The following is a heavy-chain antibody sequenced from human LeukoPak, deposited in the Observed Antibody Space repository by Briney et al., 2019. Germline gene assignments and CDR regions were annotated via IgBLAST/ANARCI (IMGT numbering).Heavy chain of an antibody. CDR2: IYHSGIT. J-gene: IGHJ4*02. CDR1: GGSISTSNW. CDR3: AREGWNDY. V-gene: IGHV4-4*02. Sequence: SGTLSLTCAVSGGSISTSNWWSWVRQPPGKGLEWIGEIYHSGITNYNPSLQSRVTISVDKSKNLFSLKLSSVTAADTAVYYCAREGWNDYWGPGTLVTVSS. D-gene: IGHD1-1*01.